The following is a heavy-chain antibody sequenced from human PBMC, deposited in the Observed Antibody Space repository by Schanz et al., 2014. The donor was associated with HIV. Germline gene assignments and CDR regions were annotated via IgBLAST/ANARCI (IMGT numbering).Heavy chain of an antibody. V-gene: IGHV1-2*02. Sequence: QVQLVQYGAEVKKQGEEVKDSCKDSGERRTVHYIHWVRQAPGQGLEWMGWIKPNNGGTYYAQKFKGRVTMTRDTSISTASMELSRLRYDDTAVYFCARNRYVLLPFYDWGQGTLVTVSS. D-gene: IGHD2-2*01. CDR3: ARNRYVLLPFYD. J-gene: IGHJ4*02. CDR1: GERRTVHY. CDR2: IKPNNGGT.